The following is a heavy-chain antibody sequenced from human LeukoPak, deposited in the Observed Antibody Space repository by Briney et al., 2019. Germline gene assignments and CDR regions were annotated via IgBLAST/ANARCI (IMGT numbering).Heavy chain of an antibody. CDR3: ARRGYCSGGDCYSAAFDI. V-gene: IGHV5-51*01. D-gene: IGHD2-15*01. CDR2: IYPADSDT. Sequence: AGESLKISCKGSGYSFTSYWIALVRQLPGKGLEWMGIIYPADSDTRYSPSFHGQVTISADKSISTAYLQWSSLKASDTAMYYCARRGYCSGGDCYSAAFDIWGQGTMVTVSS. CDR1: GYSFTSYW. J-gene: IGHJ3*02.